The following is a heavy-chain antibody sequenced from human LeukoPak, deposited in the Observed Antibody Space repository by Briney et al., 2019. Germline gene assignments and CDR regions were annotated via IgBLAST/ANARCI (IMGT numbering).Heavy chain of an antibody. V-gene: IGHV4-34*01. CDR3: ARRGARPYLQH. Sequence: PSETLSLTCAVYGGSFSGYYWSWIRQPPGKGLEWIGEINHSGSTNYNPSLKSRVTISVDTSKNQSSLKLSSVTAADTAVYYCARRGARPYLQHWGQGTLVTVSS. CDR1: GGSFSGYY. J-gene: IGHJ1*01. CDR2: INHSGST. D-gene: IGHD6-6*01.